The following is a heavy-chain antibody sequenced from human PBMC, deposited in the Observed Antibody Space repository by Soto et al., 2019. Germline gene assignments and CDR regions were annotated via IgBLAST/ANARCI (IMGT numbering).Heavy chain of an antibody. J-gene: IGHJ6*02. CDR3: ARTYYGDYYYYGMDV. Sequence: ASVKVSCKASGGTLSSYAISWVRQAPGQGLEWMGGIIPIFGTANYAQKFQGRVTITADESTSTAYMELSSLRSEDTAVYYCARTYYGDYYYYGMDVWGQGTTVTVSS. D-gene: IGHD3-22*01. CDR1: GGTLSSYA. CDR2: IIPIFGTA. V-gene: IGHV1-69*13.